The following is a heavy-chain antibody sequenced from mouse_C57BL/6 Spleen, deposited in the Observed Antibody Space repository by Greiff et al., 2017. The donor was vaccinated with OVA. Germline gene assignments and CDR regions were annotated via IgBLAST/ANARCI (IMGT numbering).Heavy chain of an antibody. CDR2: IRSKSNNYAT. V-gene: IGHV10-1*01. CDR1: GFSFNTYA. J-gene: IGHJ4*01. CDR3: VRHLHYYAMDY. Sequence: EVQRVESGGGLVQPKGSLKLSCAASGFSFNTYAMNWVRQAPGKGLEWVARIRSKSNNYATYYADSVKDRFTISRDDSESMLYLQMNNLKTEDTAMYYCVRHLHYYAMDYWGQGTSVTVSS.